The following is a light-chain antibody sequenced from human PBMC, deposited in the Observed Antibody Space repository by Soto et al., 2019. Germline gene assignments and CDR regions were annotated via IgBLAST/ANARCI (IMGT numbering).Light chain of an antibody. V-gene: IGKV3-15*01. CDR3: QQGHAWPLT. Sequence: EIVMTQSPATLSVSPGDRATLSCRASQSISGELAWYQQRPGQPPRLLIYGVSTRATGVPDRFSGSGSGSDFTITISGLQSEDFAVYYCQQGHAWPLTFGQGTKLDI. CDR1: QSISGE. J-gene: IGKJ2*01. CDR2: GVS.